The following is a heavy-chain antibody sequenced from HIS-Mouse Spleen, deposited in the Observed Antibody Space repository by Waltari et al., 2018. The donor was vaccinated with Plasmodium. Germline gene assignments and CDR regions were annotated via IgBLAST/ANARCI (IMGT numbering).Heavy chain of an antibody. CDR1: GYTFTSYD. V-gene: IGHV1-8*01. D-gene: IGHD6-6*01. Sequence: QVQLVQSGAEVKKPGASVKVSCKASGYTFTSYDINWVRQATGQGLEWMGWSNPNSGNTGDAQKCQGRVTMTRNTSISTAYMELSSLRSEDTAVYYCARFVRQLVLFPYFDYWGQGTLVTVSS. CDR3: ARFVRQLVLFPYFDY. J-gene: IGHJ4*02. CDR2: SNPNSGNT.